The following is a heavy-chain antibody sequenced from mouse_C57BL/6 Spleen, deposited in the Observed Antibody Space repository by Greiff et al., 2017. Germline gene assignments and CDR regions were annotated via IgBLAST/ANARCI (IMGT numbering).Heavy chain of an antibody. V-gene: IGHV5-4*01. CDR3: AREGNYYGSSYFDY. J-gene: IGHJ2*01. Sequence: EVKVEESGGGLVKPGGSLKLSCAASGFTFSSYAMSWVRQTPEKRLEWVATISDGGSYTYYPDNVKGRFTISRDNAKNNLYLQMSHLKSEDTAMYYCAREGNYYGSSYFDYWGQGTTLTVSS. CDR2: ISDGGSYT. D-gene: IGHD1-1*01. CDR1: GFTFSSYA.